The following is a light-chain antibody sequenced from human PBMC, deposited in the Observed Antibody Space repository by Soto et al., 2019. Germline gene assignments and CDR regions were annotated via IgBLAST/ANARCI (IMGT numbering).Light chain of an antibody. CDR3: QYLGA. V-gene: IGKV3-15*01. J-gene: IGKJ2*01. Sequence: EMDMTQSPATLSVSPGGGATLSCRAAQNIGNRLGWYQQRPGQAPRLLIYGASNRATGIPARFSGSGSGTEFTLTISSLQPEDSATYYCQYLGAFGQGTKLEIK. CDR2: GAS. CDR1: QNIGNR.